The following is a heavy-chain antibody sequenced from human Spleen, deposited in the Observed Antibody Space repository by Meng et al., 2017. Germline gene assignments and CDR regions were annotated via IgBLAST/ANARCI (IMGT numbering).Heavy chain of an antibody. CDR2: ISYDGSNK. V-gene: IGHV3-30*04. CDR1: GFTFSSYA. Sequence: LSLTCAASGFTFSSYAMHWVRQAPGKGLEWVAVISYDGSNKYYADSVKGRFTISRDNSKNTLYLQMNSLRAEDTAVYYCARGRMTTEFISGYWGQGTRVTGCS. CDR3: ARGRMTTEFISGY. J-gene: IGHJ4*02. D-gene: IGHD4-17*01.